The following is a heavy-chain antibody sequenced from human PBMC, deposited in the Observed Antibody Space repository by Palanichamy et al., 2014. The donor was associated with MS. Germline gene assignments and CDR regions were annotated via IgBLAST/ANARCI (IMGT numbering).Heavy chain of an antibody. V-gene: IGHV3-74*01. D-gene: IGHD3-22*01. CDR2: INSDGSST. CDR3: ARGGRRDSSGYYYNPYYFDY. Sequence: EVQLVESGGGLVQPGGSLRLSCAASGFTFSSYWMHWVRQAPGKGLVWVSRINSDGSSTSYADSVKGRFTISRDNAKNTLYLQMNSLRAEDTAVYYCARGGRRDSSGYYYNPYYFDYWGQGTLVTVSS. CDR1: GFTFSSYW. J-gene: IGHJ4*02.